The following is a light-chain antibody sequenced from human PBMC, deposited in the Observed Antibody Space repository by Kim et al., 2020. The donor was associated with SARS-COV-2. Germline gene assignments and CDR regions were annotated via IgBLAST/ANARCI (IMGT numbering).Light chain of an antibody. Sequence: DIQMTQSPSTLSASVGDRVTITCRASQSVNNWLAWYQQKPGKAPKLLIYEASTLQSGVPSGFSGSGSGTEFTLTISSLQPDDFATYYCQQYNSYPSTFGQGTRVEIK. V-gene: IGKV1-5*03. J-gene: IGKJ1*01. CDR1: QSVNNW. CDR2: EAS. CDR3: QQYNSYPST.